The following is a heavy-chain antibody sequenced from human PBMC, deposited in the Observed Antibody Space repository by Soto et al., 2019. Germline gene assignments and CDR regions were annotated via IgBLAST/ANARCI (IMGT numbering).Heavy chain of an antibody. CDR3: AKDLKPYSSSSLSFDY. V-gene: IGHV3-30*18. D-gene: IGHD6-6*01. Sequence: PGGSLRLSCAASGFTFSSYGMHWVRQAPGKGLEWVAVISYDGSNKYYADSVKGRFTISRDSSKNTLYLQMNSLRAEDTAVYYCAKDLKPYSSSSLSFDYWGQGTLVTVSS. CDR2: ISYDGSNK. J-gene: IGHJ4*02. CDR1: GFTFSSYG.